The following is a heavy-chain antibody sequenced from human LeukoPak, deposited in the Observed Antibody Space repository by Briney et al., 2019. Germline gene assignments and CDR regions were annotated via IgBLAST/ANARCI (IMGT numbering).Heavy chain of an antibody. Sequence: GGSLRLSCAASGFTFSSYGMHWVRQAPGKGLEWVAGISYDGSSKTYADSLKGRFTISRDKSENTLYLQMNSLGAEDTAVYYCARAKYSGYDFGAFDIWGQGTMVTVSS. CDR2: ISYDGSSK. D-gene: IGHD5-12*01. J-gene: IGHJ3*02. CDR1: GFTFSSYG. CDR3: ARAKYSGYDFGAFDI. V-gene: IGHV3-30*03.